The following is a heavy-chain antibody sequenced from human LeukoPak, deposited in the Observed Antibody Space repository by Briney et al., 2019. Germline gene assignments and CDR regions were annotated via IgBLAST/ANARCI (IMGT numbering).Heavy chain of an antibody. J-gene: IGHJ4*02. CDR1: GYSISSGYY. CDR3: ARMTGYYPSYYFDY. D-gene: IGHD3-9*01. Sequence: PSETLSLTCTVSGYSISSGYYWGWIRQPPGKGLEWIGSIYHSGSTYYNPSLKSRVTISVDTSKNQFSLKLSSVTAADTAVYYCARMTGYYPSYYFDYWGQGTLVTVST. CDR2: IYHSGST. V-gene: IGHV4-38-2*02.